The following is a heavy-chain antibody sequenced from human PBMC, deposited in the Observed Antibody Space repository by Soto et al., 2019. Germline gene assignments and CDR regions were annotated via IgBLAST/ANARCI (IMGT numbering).Heavy chain of an antibody. D-gene: IGHD1-1*01. CDR3: ARERSVHYFTLDL. CDR1: GFTFSDYF. CDR2: TTKTGSTS. J-gene: IGHJ3*01. V-gene: IGHV3-11*01. Sequence: QVQLVESGGDLVKPGGSLRLFCAASGFTFSDYFMSWIRQSPGKGLAWVSYTTKTGSTSNHADSGKGRFTISRDNAKNALYLQINSMPDEDTAIYYCARERSVHYFTLDLWGRATMVTVSS.